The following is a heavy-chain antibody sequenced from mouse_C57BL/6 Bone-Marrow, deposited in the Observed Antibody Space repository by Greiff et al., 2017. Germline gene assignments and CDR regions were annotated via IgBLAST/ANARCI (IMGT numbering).Heavy chain of an antibody. CDR1: GFSINSDCY. V-gene: IGHV3-3*01. CDR2: TFYSGIT. CDR3: ARGHYYGSSPWYFDV. J-gene: IGHJ1*03. Sequence: EVKVVESGPSLVRPSQTLSLTCTVTGFSINSDCYWIWIRQFPGNKLEYIGYTFYSGITYYNPSLESRTYITRDTSKNQFSLKLSSVTTEDTATYYCARGHYYGSSPWYFDVWGTGTTVTVSS. D-gene: IGHD1-1*01.